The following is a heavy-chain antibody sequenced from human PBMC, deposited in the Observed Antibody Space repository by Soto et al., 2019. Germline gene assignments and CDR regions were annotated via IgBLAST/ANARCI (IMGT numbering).Heavy chain of an antibody. D-gene: IGHD5-12*01. V-gene: IGHV1-69*12. Sequence: QVQLVQSGAELKKPGSSVKVSCRASGANFSISVFNWVRQAPGQGLEWMGGIISMFGTPNYSQKFQGRVTITADESTSTGYMELNNLRSDDTAIYYCARDLGGGYEPGDYWGQGTQVTVSS. CDR2: IISMFGTP. J-gene: IGHJ4*02. CDR3: ARDLGGGYEPGDY. CDR1: GANFSISV.